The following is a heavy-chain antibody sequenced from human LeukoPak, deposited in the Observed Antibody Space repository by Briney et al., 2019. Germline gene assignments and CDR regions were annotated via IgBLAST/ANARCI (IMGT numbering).Heavy chain of an antibody. J-gene: IGHJ4*02. CDR1: GFTFSSYG. V-gene: IGHV3-21*01. CDR3: AKEVENSSGWYSHFDY. CDR2: ISSSSSYI. Sequence: GGTLRLSCAASGFTFSSYGMSWVRQAPGKGLEWVSSISSSSSYIYYADSVKGRFTISRDNAKNSLYLQMNSLRAEDTAVYYCAKEVENSSGWYSHFDYWGQGTLVTVSS. D-gene: IGHD6-19*01.